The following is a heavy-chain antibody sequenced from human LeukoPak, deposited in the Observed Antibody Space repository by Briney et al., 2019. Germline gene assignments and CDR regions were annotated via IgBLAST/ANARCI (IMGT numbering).Heavy chain of an antibody. Sequence: GGSLRLSCAASGFAFSSYAMNWVRQAPGKGLEWVSFISGSGDTTYYADSVKGRFTISRDNSKNTLYLQMNSLRAEDTAVYYCAKSRGESRGASNYWGQGTLVTVSS. CDR1: GFAFSSYA. J-gene: IGHJ4*02. CDR3: AKSRGESRGASNY. CDR2: ISGSGDTT. V-gene: IGHV3-23*01. D-gene: IGHD1-26*01.